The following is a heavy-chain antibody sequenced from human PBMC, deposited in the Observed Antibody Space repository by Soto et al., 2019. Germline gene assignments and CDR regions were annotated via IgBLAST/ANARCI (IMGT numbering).Heavy chain of an antibody. J-gene: IGHJ6*02. V-gene: IGHV5-51*01. CDR2: IYPGDSDT. D-gene: IGHD1-1*01. Sequence: GESLKISFRASGYTFASYLICWVRQMPVKGLEWMGIIYPGDSDTRYSPSFQGQVTISVDKSISTAYLQWSSLKASDTAMYYCARGSTGSTTQLYYYGMDVSGQGTT. CDR1: GYTFASYL. CDR3: ARGSTGSTTQLYYYGMDV.